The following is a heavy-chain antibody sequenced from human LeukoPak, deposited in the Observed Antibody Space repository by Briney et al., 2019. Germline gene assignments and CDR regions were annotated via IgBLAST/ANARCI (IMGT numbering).Heavy chain of an antibody. D-gene: IGHD6-19*01. Sequence: PGGSLRLSCAASRFTFSGYNVNWVRQAPGKGLEWVSSISRTSTDIHYADSVRGRFTISRDNAKNSLYLQMNSLRVEDTAVYYCATGDGWCFIDWGQGTLVTVSS. CDR1: RFTFSGYN. CDR3: ATGDGWCFID. J-gene: IGHJ4*02. V-gene: IGHV3-21*01. CDR2: ISRTSTDI.